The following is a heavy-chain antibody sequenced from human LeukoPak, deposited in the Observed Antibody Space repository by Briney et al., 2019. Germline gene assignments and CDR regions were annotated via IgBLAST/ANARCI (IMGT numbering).Heavy chain of an antibody. CDR1: GGSISSYY. D-gene: IGHD6-6*01. CDR3: ARGIAARQDDYFDY. Sequence: PSETLSLTCTVSGGSISSYYWSWIRQPPGKGLEWIGYIYYSGSTNYNPSLKSRVTISVDTSKNQFSLKLSSVTAADTAVYYCARGIAARQDDYFDYWGQGTLVTVSS. V-gene: IGHV4-59*08. CDR2: IYYSGST. J-gene: IGHJ4*02.